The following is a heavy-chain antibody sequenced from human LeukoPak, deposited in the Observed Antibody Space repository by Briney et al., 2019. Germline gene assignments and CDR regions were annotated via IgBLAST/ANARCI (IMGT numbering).Heavy chain of an antibody. D-gene: IGHD6-13*01. Sequence: ASVKVSCKASGYTFTSYGISWVRQAPGQGLEGMGWISAYNGNTNYAQKLQGRVTMTTDTSTSTAYMELRSLRSDDTAVYYCARVIAAAGTDYFDYWGQGTLVTVSS. V-gene: IGHV1-18*01. CDR3: ARVIAAAGTDYFDY. CDR2: ISAYNGNT. CDR1: GYTFTSYG. J-gene: IGHJ4*02.